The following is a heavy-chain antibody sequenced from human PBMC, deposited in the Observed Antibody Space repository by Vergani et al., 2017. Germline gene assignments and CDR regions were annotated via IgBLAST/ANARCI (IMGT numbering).Heavy chain of an antibody. D-gene: IGHD2/OR15-2a*01. CDR2: ISSSSSYI. J-gene: IGHJ4*01. Sequence: EVQLVESGGGLVKPGGSLRLSCAASGFTFSSYSMNWVRQAPGKGLEWVSSISSSSSYIYYADSVKGRFTISRDNAKNSLYLQMNSLIAEDTAVYYCVKEKIDLGSNFFDSWGHGILVTVSS. CDR3: VKEKIDLGSNFFDS. V-gene: IGHV3-21*01. CDR1: GFTFSSYS.